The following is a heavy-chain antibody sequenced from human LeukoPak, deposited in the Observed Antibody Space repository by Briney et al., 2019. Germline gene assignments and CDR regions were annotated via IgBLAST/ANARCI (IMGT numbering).Heavy chain of an antibody. Sequence: TGGSLRLSCAASGFTFSSYTMNRVRQAPGKGLEWVSSISSSSTFKYYADSVKGRFTISRDNAKNSLFLQMNSLRAEDTAVYYCARETVIVGVAPWGQGTLVTVSS. V-gene: IGHV3-21*01. CDR1: GFTFSSYT. J-gene: IGHJ5*02. CDR3: ARETVIVGVAP. CDR2: ISSSSTFK. D-gene: IGHD1-26*01.